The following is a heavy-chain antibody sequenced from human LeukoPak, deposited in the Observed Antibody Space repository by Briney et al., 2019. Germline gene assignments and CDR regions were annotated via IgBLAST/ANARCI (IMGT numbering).Heavy chain of an antibody. V-gene: IGHV3-7*03. CDR2: IKQDGSEK. CDR3: AKTVAVADFYYYYMDV. D-gene: IGHD6-19*01. J-gene: IGHJ6*03. CDR1: GFTFSSYW. Sequence: GGSLRLSCAASGFTFSSYWMSWVRQAPGKGLEWVANIKQDGSEKYYVDSVKGRFTISRDNAKNSLYLQMNSLRAEDTAVYYCAKTVAVADFYYYYMDVWGKGTTVTISS.